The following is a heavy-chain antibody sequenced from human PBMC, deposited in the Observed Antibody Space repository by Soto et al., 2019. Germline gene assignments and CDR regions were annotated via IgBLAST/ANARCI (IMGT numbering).Heavy chain of an antibody. CDR2: ISAYTGDT. Sequence: ASVKVSCKAFGYTFTTYGIGWVRQAPGQGLEWMGWISAYTGDTNYAQKFQRRVTMTTDTSTSTAYMELRSLTSDDTAVYYCARVSNSFDYWGLGTLVTVSS. CDR1: GYTFTTYG. V-gene: IGHV1-18*01. J-gene: IGHJ4*02. CDR3: ARVSNSFDY.